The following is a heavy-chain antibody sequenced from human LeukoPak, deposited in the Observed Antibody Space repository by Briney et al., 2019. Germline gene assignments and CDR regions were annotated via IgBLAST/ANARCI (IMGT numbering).Heavy chain of an antibody. CDR3: ARDSPGGTMIVVSLRFDP. CDR1: GYTFTCYY. J-gene: IGHJ5*02. V-gene: IGHV1-2*02. D-gene: IGHD3-22*01. CDR2: INPNSGGT. Sequence: ASVKVSCKASGYTFTCYYMHWVRQAPGQGLEWMGWINPNSGGTNYAQKFQGRVTMTRDTSISTAYMELSRLRSDDTAVYYCARDSPGGTMIVVSLRFDPWGQGTLVTVSS.